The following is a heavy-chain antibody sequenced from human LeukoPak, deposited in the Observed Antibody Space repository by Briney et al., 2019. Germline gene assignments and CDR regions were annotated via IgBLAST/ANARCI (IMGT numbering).Heavy chain of an antibody. V-gene: IGHV3-7*01. CDR1: GFTFSSYW. Sequence: GGSLRLSCAASGFTFSSYWMSWVRQAPGKGLECVANIKQDGSEKYYVDSVKGRFTISRDNAKNSLYLQMNSLRAEDTAVYYCARAAAGTPYYYYMDVWGKGTTVTVSS. D-gene: IGHD6-13*01. CDR3: ARAAAGTPYYYYMDV. J-gene: IGHJ6*03. CDR2: IKQDGSEK.